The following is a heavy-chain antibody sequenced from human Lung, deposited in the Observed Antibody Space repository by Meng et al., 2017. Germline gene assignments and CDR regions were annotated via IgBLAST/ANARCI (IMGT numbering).Heavy chain of an antibody. Sequence: QVQLVQSGAEVKKPGASVKVYCKASGYTFTSYYIHWVRQAPGQGLEWMGLFNSSGDYTRYAQRFQGRVTMTRDTSTSTVYMELSSLRSEDTAVYFCARDVRLLEAYFDYWGQGTLVTVSS. V-gene: IGHV1-46*03. J-gene: IGHJ4*02. CDR1: GYTFTSYY. CDR2: FNSSGDYT. D-gene: IGHD6-25*01. CDR3: ARDVRLLEAYFDY.